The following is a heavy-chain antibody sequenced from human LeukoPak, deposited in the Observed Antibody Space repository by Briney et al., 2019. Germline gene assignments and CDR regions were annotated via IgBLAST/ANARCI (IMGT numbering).Heavy chain of an antibody. Sequence: GGSLRLSCAASGFTFRIYAMTWVRQAPGKGLEWVSAIGASGATFYAYSVRGRFTISRDNSRNTLHLQMNSLRTEDTAVYYCAKNYHDNTAYFSWAFDVWGQGTMVTLSS. V-gene: IGHV3-23*01. J-gene: IGHJ3*01. CDR3: AKNYHDNTAYFSWAFDV. CDR1: GFTFRIYA. D-gene: IGHD3-22*01. CDR2: IGASGAT.